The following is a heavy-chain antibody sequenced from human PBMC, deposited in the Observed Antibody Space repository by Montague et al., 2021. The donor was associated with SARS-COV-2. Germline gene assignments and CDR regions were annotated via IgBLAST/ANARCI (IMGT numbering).Heavy chain of an antibody. V-gene: IGHV4-4*07. D-gene: IGHD2-15*01. Sequence: SETLSLTCSVYGESFSGFYWNWIRQPPGKGLEWIGRIYPSGSTDYNPSLRSRVTISVDTSKNQFSLKVNSVTAADTALYYCVRGVVAATQGVDYWGRGTLVTVSS. CDR3: VRGVVAATQGVDY. J-gene: IGHJ4*02. CDR1: GESFSGFY. CDR2: IYPSGST.